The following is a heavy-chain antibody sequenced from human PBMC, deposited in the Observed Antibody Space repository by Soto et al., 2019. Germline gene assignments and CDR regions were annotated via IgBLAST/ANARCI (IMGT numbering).Heavy chain of an antibody. Sequence: SETLSLTCTVSGDSISSSNSHWGWTRQPPGKGLEYIGSVYYGGAIFYSGNIYFNPSLKSRVTISVDTSKNQFSLRLSSVTAADTGVYYCVRYDRINMKPYSPEGFHIWGQGTMVTVSS. D-gene: IGHD3-3*02. V-gene: IGHV4-39*01. CDR3: VRYDRINMKPYSPEGFHI. CDR1: GDSISSSNSH. J-gene: IGHJ3*02. CDR2: VYYGGAIFYSGNI.